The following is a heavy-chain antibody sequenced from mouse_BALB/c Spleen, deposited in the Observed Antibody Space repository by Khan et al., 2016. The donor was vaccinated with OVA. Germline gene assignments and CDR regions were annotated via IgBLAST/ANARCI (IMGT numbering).Heavy chain of an antibody. V-gene: IGHV9-3-1*01. CDR2: INTYTGEP. Sequence: QIQLVQSGPELKKPGETVKISCKASGYTFTTFGMNWVKQAPGKGLEWMGWINTYTGEPTYDDDFKGRFAFSLETSASTAYLLINNLKYEDTATYVCERRPCLYYSIAYWGQGTSVTVS. CDR1: GYTFTTFG. J-gene: IGHJ4*01. CDR3: ERRPCLYYSIAY.